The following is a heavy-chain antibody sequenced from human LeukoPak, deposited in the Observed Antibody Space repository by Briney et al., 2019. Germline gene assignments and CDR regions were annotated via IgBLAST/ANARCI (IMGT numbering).Heavy chain of an antibody. Sequence: ASVTVSFTGSGGTFIIYAISGVGQAPGQGREGRGGIIAIFGKANYTQKFQGRVTITADESTSTPYMELRSLRSEATAVYYCARSPPGARGYCSGGSCYSDFDYWGQGTLVTVSS. CDR2: IIAIFGKA. CDR3: ARSPPGARGYCSGGSCYSDFDY. J-gene: IGHJ4*02. D-gene: IGHD2-15*01. CDR1: GGTFIIYA. V-gene: IGHV1-69*13.